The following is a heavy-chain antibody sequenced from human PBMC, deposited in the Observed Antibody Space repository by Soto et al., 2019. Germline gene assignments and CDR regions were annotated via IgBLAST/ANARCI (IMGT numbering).Heavy chain of an antibody. CDR1: GFTFSSYA. CDR2: ISYDGSNK. D-gene: IGHD6-19*01. CDR3: ARPIAVAGTVYYYGMDV. J-gene: IGHJ6*02. Sequence: GGSLRLSCAASGFTFSSYAMHWVRQAPGKGLEWVAVISYDGSNKYYADSVKGRFTISRDNSKNTLYLQMNSLRAEDTAVYYCARPIAVAGTVYYYGMDVWGQGTTVTVSS. V-gene: IGHV3-30-3*01.